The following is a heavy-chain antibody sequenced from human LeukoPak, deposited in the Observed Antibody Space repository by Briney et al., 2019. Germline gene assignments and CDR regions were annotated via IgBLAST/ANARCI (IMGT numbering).Heavy chain of an antibody. CDR1: GFTFSSQE. D-gene: IGHD3-10*02. Sequence: PGGSLRLSCAASGFTFSSQEVNGVRQAPGKGLEGVSYISSSGSTIYYADSVKGRFTISRDNAKNSLYLQMNSLRAEDTAVYYCAELGITMIGGVWGKGTTVTISS. CDR2: ISSSGSTI. CDR3: AELGITMIGGV. V-gene: IGHV3-48*03. J-gene: IGHJ6*04.